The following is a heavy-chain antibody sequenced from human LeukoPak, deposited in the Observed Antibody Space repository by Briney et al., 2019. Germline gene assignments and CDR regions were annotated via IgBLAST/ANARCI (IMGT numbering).Heavy chain of an antibody. CDR3: ASSSGSLDY. D-gene: IGHD1-26*01. CDR2: FYYSGST. CDR1: GGSISSYY. V-gene: IGHV4-59*01. J-gene: IGHJ4*02. Sequence: SETLSLTCAVSGGSISSYYWSWIRQPPGKGLEWIGFFYYSGSTNYNPSLKSRVTISVDTSKNQFSLKLSSVTAADTAVYYCASSSGSLDYWGQGTLVTVSS.